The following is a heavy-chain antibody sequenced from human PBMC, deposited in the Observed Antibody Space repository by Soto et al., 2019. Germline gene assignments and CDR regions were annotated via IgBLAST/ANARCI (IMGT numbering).Heavy chain of an antibody. Sequence: SETLSLTCTVSGGSISSGYYWSWIRQHPGKDLEWIGYIYYSVNTKYNPSLNSRVTISVDTSKNQFSLKLSSVSAADTAMYYCARGFGELSAFDIWGQGTMVTVSS. J-gene: IGHJ3*02. CDR2: IYYSVNT. CDR3: ARGFGELSAFDI. V-gene: IGHV4-31*03. CDR1: GGSISSGYY. D-gene: IGHD3-10*01.